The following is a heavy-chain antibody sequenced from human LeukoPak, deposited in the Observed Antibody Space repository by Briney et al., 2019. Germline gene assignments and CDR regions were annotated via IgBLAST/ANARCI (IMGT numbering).Heavy chain of an antibody. CDR1: GFTLSTYS. Sequence: GGSLRLSCAASGFTLSTYSMTWVRQGPGKGLEWVSSISTSSSYIYYADSVKGRFTISRDNAKNSLYLQMNSLRAEDTAVYYCAELGITMIGGVWGKGTTVTISS. CDR3: AELGITMIGGV. J-gene: IGHJ6*04. D-gene: IGHD3-10*02. CDR2: ISTSSSYI. V-gene: IGHV3-21*01.